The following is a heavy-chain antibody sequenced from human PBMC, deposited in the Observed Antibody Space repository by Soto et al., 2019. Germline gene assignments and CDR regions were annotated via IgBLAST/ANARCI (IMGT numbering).Heavy chain of an antibody. CDR2: IYYSGST. CDR1: GGSISSSSYY. D-gene: IGHD3-22*01. Sequence: SETLSLTCTVSGGSISSSSYYWGWIRQPPGKGLEWIGSIYYSGSTYYNPSLKSRVTISVDTSKNQFSLKLSSVTAADTAVYYCARRRVRQEYYYDSSGYYGGDYWGQGTLVTVSS. J-gene: IGHJ4*02. CDR3: ARRRVRQEYYYDSSGYYGGDY. V-gene: IGHV4-39*01.